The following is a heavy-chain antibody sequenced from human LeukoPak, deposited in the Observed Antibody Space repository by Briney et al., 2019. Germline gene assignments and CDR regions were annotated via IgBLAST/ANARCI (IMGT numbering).Heavy chain of an antibody. J-gene: IGHJ4*02. D-gene: IGHD3-22*01. V-gene: IGHV4-34*01. CDR2: INHSGST. Sequence: ASETLSLTCAVYGGSFSGYYWSWIRQPPGKGLEWIGEINHSGSTNYNPSLKSRVTISVDKSKNQFSLKLSSVTAADTAVYYCARNSGYSDLNYWGQGVLVTVSS. CDR1: GGSFSGYY. CDR3: ARNSGYSDLNY.